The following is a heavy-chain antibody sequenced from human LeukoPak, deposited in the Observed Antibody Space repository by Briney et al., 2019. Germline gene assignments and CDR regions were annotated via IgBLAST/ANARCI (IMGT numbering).Heavy chain of an antibody. Sequence: KTSETLSLTCTVSGGSISNYYWSWIRQPPGKGLEWIGEINHSGSTNYNPSLKSRVTISVDTSKNQFSLKLSSVTAADTAVYYCARGRRSSGSYYYFDYRGQGTLVTVSS. CDR1: GGSISNYY. D-gene: IGHD1-26*01. J-gene: IGHJ4*02. V-gene: IGHV4-34*01. CDR2: INHSGST. CDR3: ARGRRSSGSYYYFDY.